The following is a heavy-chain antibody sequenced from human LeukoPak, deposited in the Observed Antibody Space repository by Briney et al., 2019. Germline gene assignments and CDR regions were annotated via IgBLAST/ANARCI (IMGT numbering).Heavy chain of an antibody. J-gene: IGHJ4*02. CDR1: GITLSNYG. V-gene: IGHV3-23*01. CDR2: ISDGGGST. Sequence: GGSLRLSRAVSGITLSNYGMSWVRQPPGRGLEWVAGISDGGGSTNYADSVKGRFTISRDNSKNTLYLQMNSLRAEDTAVYYCAKDRKRCSSTSCYTTYYFDYWGQGTLVTVSS. CDR3: AKDRKRCSSTSCYTTYYFDY. D-gene: IGHD2-2*02.